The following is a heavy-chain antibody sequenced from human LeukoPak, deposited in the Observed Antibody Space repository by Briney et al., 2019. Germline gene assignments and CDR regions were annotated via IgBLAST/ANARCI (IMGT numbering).Heavy chain of an antibody. Sequence: SETLSLTCAVYGGSFSGYYWSWIRQPPGKGLEWIGEINHSGSTNYNPSLKSRVTISVYTSKNQFSLKLSSVTAADTAVYYCATGFYDSSGYYPYYFDYWGQGTLVTVSS. CDR1: GGSFSGYY. CDR2: INHSGST. D-gene: IGHD3-22*01. V-gene: IGHV4-34*01. CDR3: ATGFYDSSGYYPYYFDY. J-gene: IGHJ4*02.